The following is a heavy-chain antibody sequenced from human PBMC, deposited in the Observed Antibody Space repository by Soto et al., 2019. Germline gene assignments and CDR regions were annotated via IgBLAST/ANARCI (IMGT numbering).Heavy chain of an antibody. J-gene: IGHJ6*02. CDR3: ARGDIVVVPAAYHVNYYYYYGMDV. D-gene: IGHD2-2*01. Sequence: GASVKVSCKASGYTFTSYGISWVRQAPGQGLEWMGWISAYNGNTNHAQKLQGRVTMTTDTSTSTAYMELRSLRSDDTAVYYCARGDIVVVPAAYHVNYYYYYGMDVCGQGTTVTVSS. CDR2: ISAYNGNT. V-gene: IGHV1-18*01. CDR1: GYTFTSYG.